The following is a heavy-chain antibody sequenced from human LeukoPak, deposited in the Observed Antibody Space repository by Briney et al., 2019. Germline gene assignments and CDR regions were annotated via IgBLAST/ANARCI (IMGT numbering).Heavy chain of an antibody. J-gene: IGHJ4*02. CDR3: ARWAGYTSGWYWGPFDY. CDR1: GYTFTSYY. Sequence: GASVKVCCKASGYTFTSYYMHWVRQAPGQGLEWMGIINPSGGSTNYAQKFRGRVTVTADESTSTGYMDISSLRAEDTAVFYCARWAGYTSGWYWGPFDYWGQGTLVTVSS. CDR2: INPSGGST. V-gene: IGHV1-46*01. D-gene: IGHD6-19*01.